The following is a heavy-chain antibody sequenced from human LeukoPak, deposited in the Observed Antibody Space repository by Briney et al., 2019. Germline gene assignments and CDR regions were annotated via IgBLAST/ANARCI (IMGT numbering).Heavy chain of an antibody. J-gene: IGHJ4*02. V-gene: IGHV3-74*01. CDR2: IRSDVSST. CDR1: GYTFSSNW. D-gene: IGHD3-22*01. CDR3: AREQGYYSVPGY. Sequence: PGGSLTLSCAALGYTFSSNWLQWFAPELAETRVSVARIRSDVSSTDYADSVKGRFTISRDNAKNTLYLQMNSLRAEDTAVYYCAREQGYYSVPGYWGQGTLVTVSS.